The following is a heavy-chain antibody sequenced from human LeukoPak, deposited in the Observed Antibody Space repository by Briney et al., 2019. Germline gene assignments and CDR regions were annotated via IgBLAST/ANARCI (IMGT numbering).Heavy chain of an antibody. J-gene: IGHJ4*02. D-gene: IGHD4-17*01. CDR3: ARVLRRGAWN. Sequence: SETLSLTCAVYGGSFSGYYWSWVRQPPGKGLEWSGEINHSGSTNYNPSLKSRVTISVDTSKNQFSLKLSSVTAADTAVYYCARVLRRGAWNWGQGTLVTVSS. V-gene: IGHV4-34*01. CDR2: INHSGST. CDR1: GGSFSGYY.